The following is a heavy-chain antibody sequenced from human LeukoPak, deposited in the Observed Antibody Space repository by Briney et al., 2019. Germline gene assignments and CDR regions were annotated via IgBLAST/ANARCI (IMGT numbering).Heavy chain of an antibody. CDR1: GGSISSYY. V-gene: IGHV4-59*01. D-gene: IGHD2-15*01. CDR2: IYHSGRT. J-gene: IGHJ4*02. Sequence: PSETLSLTCTVSGGSISSYYWSWIRQPPGKGLEWIGDIYHSGRTHYSPSLKSRVTISVDTSKNQFFLKLNSMTASDTAVYYCARATGGWWFDYWGQGTLVTVSS. CDR3: ARATGGWWFDY.